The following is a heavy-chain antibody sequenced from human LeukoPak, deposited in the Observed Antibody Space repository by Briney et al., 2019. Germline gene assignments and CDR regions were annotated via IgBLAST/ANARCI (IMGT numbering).Heavy chain of an antibody. D-gene: IGHD6-19*01. Sequence: GGSLRLSCAASGFTFSSYSMNWVRQAPGKGLEWVSSISSSSDYVFYADSVKGRITISRDNAKNSLYLQMNSLRAEDTAVYYCLGGTGWIFDYWGQGTLDTVSS. V-gene: IGHV3-21*01. CDR3: LGGTGWIFDY. CDR1: GFTFSSYS. CDR2: ISSSSDYV. J-gene: IGHJ4*02.